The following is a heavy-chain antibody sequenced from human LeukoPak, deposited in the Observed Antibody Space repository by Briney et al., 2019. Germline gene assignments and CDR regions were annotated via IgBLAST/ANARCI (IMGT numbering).Heavy chain of an antibody. J-gene: IGHJ4*02. CDR3: TRETGGGDY. Sequence: ASGFTFEYAASVKGRFTISRDDSKSIAYLQMNSLKTEDTAVYYCTRETGGGDYWGQGTLVTVSS. V-gene: IGHV3-49*02. CDR2: ASGFTF. D-gene: IGHD7-27*01.